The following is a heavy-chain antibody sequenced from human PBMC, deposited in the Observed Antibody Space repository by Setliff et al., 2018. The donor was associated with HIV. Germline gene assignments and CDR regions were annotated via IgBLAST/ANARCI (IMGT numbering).Heavy chain of an antibody. CDR2: IYHSGST. CDR3: ARGASGGFLEWSIRGNWFDP. V-gene: IGHV4-4*02. CDR1: VAPSAVVTG. D-gene: IGHD3-3*01. J-gene: IGHJ5*02. Sequence: PSETLSSPALSLVAPSAVVTGGVGSASPQGRGWSGLGEIYHSGSTNYNPSLKSRVTISVDKSKNQFSLKLSSVTAADTAVYYCARGASGGFLEWSIRGNWFDPWGQGTLVTVSS.